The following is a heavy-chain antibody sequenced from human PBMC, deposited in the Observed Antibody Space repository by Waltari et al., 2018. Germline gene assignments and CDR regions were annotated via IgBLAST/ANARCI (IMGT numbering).Heavy chain of an antibody. D-gene: IGHD5-18*01. V-gene: IGHV4-39*01. J-gene: IGHJ3*02. CDR2: IYYSGST. Sequence: QLQMQESGPGLVKPSETLSLTCTVSGGYISRSSYYWGWIRQPPGKGLEWIGSIYYSGSTYYNPSLKSRVTISVDTSKNQFSLKLSSVTAADTAEYYCARQTWIQLWLYAFDIWGQGTMVTVSS. CDR3: ARQTWIQLWLYAFDI. CDR1: GGYISRSSYY.